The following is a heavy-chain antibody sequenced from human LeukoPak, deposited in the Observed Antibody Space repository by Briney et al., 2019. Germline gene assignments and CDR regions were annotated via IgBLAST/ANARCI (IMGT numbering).Heavy chain of an antibody. CDR3: ARVYSSGWFDP. Sequence: GESLKISCKGSGYSFTSYCIGWVRHMPGEGLEGMGIIYPGDSDTRYSPSFKGQVTISVDKSISTAYLQWSSLKASDTARYYCARVYSSGWFDPWGQGTLVTVSS. CDR1: GYSFTSYC. D-gene: IGHD6-19*01. CDR2: IYPGDSDT. V-gene: IGHV5-51*01. J-gene: IGHJ5*02.